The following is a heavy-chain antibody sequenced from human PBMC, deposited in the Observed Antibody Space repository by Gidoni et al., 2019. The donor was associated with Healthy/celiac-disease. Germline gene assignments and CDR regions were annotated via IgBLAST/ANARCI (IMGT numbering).Heavy chain of an antibody. CDR1: GFTFSSYA. CDR3: AKDLAANGASY. D-gene: IGHD6-13*01. Sequence: EVQLLESGGGLVQPGGSLRLSCDASGFTFSSYAISWVRQAPGKGLEWVSAISGSGGSTYYADSVKGRFTISRDNSKNTLYLQMNSLRAEDTAVYYCAKDLAANGASYWGQGTLVTISS. V-gene: IGHV3-23*01. CDR2: ISGSGGST. J-gene: IGHJ4*02.